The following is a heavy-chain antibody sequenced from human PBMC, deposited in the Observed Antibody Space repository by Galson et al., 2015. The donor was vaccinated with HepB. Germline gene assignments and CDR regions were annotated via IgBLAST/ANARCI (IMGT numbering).Heavy chain of an antibody. V-gene: IGHV3-66*02. Sequence: SLRLSCAASGFTVSSNYMSWVRQAPGKGLEWVSVIYSGGSTYYADSVKGRFTISRDNSENTIYLQMTSLRAEDTAVYYCATRERGGSSPDDWYFDLWGRGTLVTVSS. CDR3: ATRERGGSSPDDWYFDL. CDR1: GFTVSSNY. CDR2: IYSGGST. J-gene: IGHJ2*01. D-gene: IGHD1-26*01.